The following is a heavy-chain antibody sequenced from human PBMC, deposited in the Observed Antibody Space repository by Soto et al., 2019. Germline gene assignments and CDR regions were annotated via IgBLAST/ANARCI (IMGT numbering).Heavy chain of an antibody. J-gene: IGHJ6*03. CDR3: AKEVSYYYYNWAV. CDR2: IIGSGGST. Sequence: EVQLLESGGGLGQPGGSLRLSCAASGFTFSSYAMSWVRQAPGKGLEWVSGIIGSGGSTYYADSVKGRFTISRDNSKDTLYLKMSSRRAEDTAEYYGAKEVSYYYYNWAVGGKGPTFTVSS. V-gene: IGHV3-23*01. CDR1: GFTFSSYA.